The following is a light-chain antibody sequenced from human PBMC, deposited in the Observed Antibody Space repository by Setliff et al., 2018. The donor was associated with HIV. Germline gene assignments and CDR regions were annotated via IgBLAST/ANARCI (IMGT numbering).Light chain of an antibody. V-gene: IGKV1-5*03. CDR1: HYTSNW. Sequence: DIQMTQSPSTLSASVGDRVTITCRASHYTSNWLAWYQHKPGNPPKLLIYKASNLESGVPLRFRGSGSGTEFTLTISSLQPDDFATYYCQQYNSSCRTFGQGTKVDIK. CDR2: KAS. CDR3: QQYNSSCRT. J-gene: IGKJ1*01.